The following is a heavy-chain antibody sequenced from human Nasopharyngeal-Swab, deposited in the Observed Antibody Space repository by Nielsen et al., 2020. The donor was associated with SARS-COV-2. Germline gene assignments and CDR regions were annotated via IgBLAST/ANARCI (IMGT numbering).Heavy chain of an antibody. D-gene: IGHD6-13*01. CDR3: ARIGEYSSTWGGFDI. J-gene: IGHJ3*02. CDR2: INLNGCGT. CDR1: GFTFDDYG. Sequence: GGSLTLSCAASGFTFDDYGMSWVRQTPGKGLEWVSSINLNGCGTRYADSVKGRFTISRDNAKNSLHLQMSSLRADDTAFYHCARIGEYSSTWGGFDIWGQGTVVSVSS. V-gene: IGHV3-20*01.